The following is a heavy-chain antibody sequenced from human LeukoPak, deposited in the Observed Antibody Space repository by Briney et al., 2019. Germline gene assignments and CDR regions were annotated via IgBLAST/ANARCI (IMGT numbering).Heavy chain of an antibody. CDR2: IYNGGST. D-gene: IGHD4-23*01. CDR1: GVSVNSDSYY. Sequence: PSETLSLTCTVSGVSVNSDSYYWSWIRQPPGKGLEWVGHIYNGGSTNYNPSLKSRVTMSVDTSKNHFSVKLSSVTAADTAVYYCARHYRGLDYWGQGTLATVSS. CDR3: ARHYRGLDY. J-gene: IGHJ4*02. V-gene: IGHV4-61*03.